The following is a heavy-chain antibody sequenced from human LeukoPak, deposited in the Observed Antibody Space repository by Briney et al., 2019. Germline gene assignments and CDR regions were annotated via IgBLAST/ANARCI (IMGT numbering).Heavy chain of an antibody. CDR2: IKQDGSEK. D-gene: IGHD3-10*01. V-gene: IGHV3-7*01. CDR3: ARFGYGSGSLYYFDY. J-gene: IGHJ4*02. Sequence: GGSLRLSCAASGFTLSSYWMSWVRQAPGKGLEWVANIKQDGSEKYYVDSVKGRFTISRDNAKNSLYLQMNSLRAEDTAVYYCARFGYGSGSLYYFDYWGQGTLVTVSS. CDR1: GFTLSSYW.